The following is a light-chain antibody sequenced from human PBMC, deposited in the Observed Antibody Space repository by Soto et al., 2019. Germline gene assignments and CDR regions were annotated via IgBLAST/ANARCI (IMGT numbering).Light chain of an antibody. J-gene: IGKJ3*01. CDR3: QNDYGAPLT. CDR2: AAS. CDR1: QGISDY. Sequence: DIQMTQSPSSLSAFLGDRVTITCRASQGISDYLVWYQQKPGKVPKLLIYAASTLQSGVPPRCSGTGSGTDFSLSISSLQPGDLATSYFQNDYGAPLTFGPGTKVDI. V-gene: IGKV1-27*01.